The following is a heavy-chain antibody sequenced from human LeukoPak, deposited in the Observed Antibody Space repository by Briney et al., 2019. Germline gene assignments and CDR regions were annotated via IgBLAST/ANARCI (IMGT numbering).Heavy chain of an antibody. Sequence: SETLSLTCTVSGGSISSSSYYWGWIRQPPGKGLEWIGSIYYSGSTYYNPSLKSRVTISVDTSKNQFSLKLSSVTAADTAVYYCARVPILTGYYRSLGDAFDIWGQGTMVTVSS. CDR3: ARVPILTGYYRSLGDAFDI. D-gene: IGHD3-9*01. CDR2: IYYSGST. V-gene: IGHV4-39*07. J-gene: IGHJ3*02. CDR1: GGSISSSSYY.